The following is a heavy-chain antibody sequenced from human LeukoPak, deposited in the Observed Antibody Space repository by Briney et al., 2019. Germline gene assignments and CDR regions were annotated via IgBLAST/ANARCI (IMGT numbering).Heavy chain of an antibody. CDR1: GGAFSSYA. CDR3: ASSLYSGYDILDPYYFDY. J-gene: IGHJ4*02. CDR2: IIPIFGTA. Sequence: SVKVSCKASGGAFSSYAISWVRQAPGQGLEWMGGIIPIFGTANYAQKFQGRVTITADKSTSTAYMELSSLRSEDTAVYYCASSLYSGYDILDPYYFDYWGQGTLVTVSS. D-gene: IGHD5-12*01. V-gene: IGHV1-69*06.